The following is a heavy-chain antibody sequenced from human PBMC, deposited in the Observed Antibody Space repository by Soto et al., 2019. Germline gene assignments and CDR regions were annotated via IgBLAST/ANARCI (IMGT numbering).Heavy chain of an antibody. V-gene: IGHV3-30*18. Sequence: PGGSLRLSCAASGFTFSNYGMHWVRQAPGKGLEWVAVISYDGSNKYYADSVKGRFTISRDNSKNTLFLQMNSLRDEDTAVYYCAKDLKVSGSELLLLFDYWGQGTLVTVSS. CDR3: AKDLKVSGSELLLLFDY. CDR1: GFTFSNYG. J-gene: IGHJ4*02. CDR2: ISYDGSNK. D-gene: IGHD2-15*01.